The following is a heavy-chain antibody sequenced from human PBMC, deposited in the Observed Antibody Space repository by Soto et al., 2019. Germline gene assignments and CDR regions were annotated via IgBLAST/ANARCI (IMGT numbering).Heavy chain of an antibody. CDR3: AKDWRWQQLLHGFNI. V-gene: IGHV3-30*18. CDR2: ISYDGRNR. D-gene: IGHD2-21*01. Sequence: GGSLSLSCAASGFSFSNYGIHWVRQAPGKGLEWVAVISYDGRNRYYAASVKGRLTISRDNPKNKLYLQMDSLRADDTALYYCAKDWRWQQLLHGFNIWGQGTVVTVSS. CDR1: GFSFSNYG. J-gene: IGHJ3*02.